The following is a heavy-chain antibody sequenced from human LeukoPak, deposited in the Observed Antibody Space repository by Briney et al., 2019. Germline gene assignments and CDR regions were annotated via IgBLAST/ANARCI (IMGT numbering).Heavy chain of an antibody. Sequence: SVKVSCKASGGTFSSYAISWVRQAPGQGLEWMGRIIPIFGTANYAQKFQGRVTITTDESTSTAYMELSSLRSGDTAVYYCAREMVVTDAFDIWGQGTMVTVSS. D-gene: IGHD4-23*01. CDR1: GGTFSSYA. CDR3: AREMVVTDAFDI. J-gene: IGHJ3*02. V-gene: IGHV1-69*05. CDR2: IIPIFGTA.